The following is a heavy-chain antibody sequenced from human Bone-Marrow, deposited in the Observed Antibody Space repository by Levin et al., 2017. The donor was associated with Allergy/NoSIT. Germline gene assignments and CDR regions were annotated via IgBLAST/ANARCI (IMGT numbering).Heavy chain of an antibody. V-gene: IGHV4-59*01. D-gene: IGHD6-19*01. J-gene: IGHJ6*02. CDR2: IYYSGST. CDR1: GGSISSYY. CDR3: ARARRIAVAGTRGYYYYGMDV. Sequence: TLSLTCTVSGGSISSYYWSWIRQPPGKGLEWIGYIYYSGSTNYNPSLKSRVTISVDTSKNQFSLKLSSVTAADTAVYYCARARRIAVAGTRGYYYYGMDVWGQGTTVTVSS.